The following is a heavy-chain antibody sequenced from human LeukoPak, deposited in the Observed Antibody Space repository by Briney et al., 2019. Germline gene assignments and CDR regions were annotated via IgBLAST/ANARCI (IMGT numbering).Heavy chain of an antibody. CDR3: ARVGNLDAFDI. Sequence: SDTLSLTCAVYGGSFSGYYWSWIRQPPGEGLEWIGEINHSGSTNYNPSLKSRVTISVDTSKTQFSPKLSSVTAADTAVYYCARVGNLDAFDIWGQGTMVTVSS. CDR1: GGSFSGYY. D-gene: IGHD4-23*01. CDR2: INHSGST. V-gene: IGHV4-34*01. J-gene: IGHJ3*02.